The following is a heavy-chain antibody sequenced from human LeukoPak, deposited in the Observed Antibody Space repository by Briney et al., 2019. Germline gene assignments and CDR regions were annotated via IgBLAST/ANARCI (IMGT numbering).Heavy chain of an antibody. CDR2: ISGSGGST. V-gene: IGHV3-23*01. CDR3: ATRSTNNMVRGVISRVYFQH. D-gene: IGHD3-10*01. J-gene: IGHJ1*01. Sequence: GGSLRLSCAASGFTFSSYAMSWVRQAPGKGLEWVSAISGSGGSTNYADSVKGRFTISRDNSKNTLYLQKNSLRSEDTAVYYCATRSTNNMVRGVISRVYFQHWGQGTLVTVSS. CDR1: GFTFSSYA.